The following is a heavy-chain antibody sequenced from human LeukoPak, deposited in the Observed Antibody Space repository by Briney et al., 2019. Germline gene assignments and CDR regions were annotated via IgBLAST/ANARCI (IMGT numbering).Heavy chain of an antibody. V-gene: IGHV4-30-4*01. CDR1: GGSISSGDYY. CDR3: ARDLYGDYFDY. D-gene: IGHD4-17*01. CDR2: IHYSGST. Sequence: SETLSLTCTVSGGSISSGDYYWSWIRQPPGKGLEWIGYIHYSGSTYYNPSLKSRVTISVDTSKNQFSLKLSSVTAADTAVYYCARDLYGDYFDYWGQGTLVTVSS. J-gene: IGHJ4*02.